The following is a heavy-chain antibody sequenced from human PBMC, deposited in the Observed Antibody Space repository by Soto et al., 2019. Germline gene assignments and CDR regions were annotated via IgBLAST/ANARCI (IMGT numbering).Heavy chain of an antibody. V-gene: IGHV3-23*01. CDR2: ISNSGDTI. CDR1: GFTFSYYT. Sequence: EVQLLESGGGLVQPGGSLRLSCVASGFTFSYYTMSWVRQAPGKGLEWVSGISNSGDTIYYADSVKGRFTISRDNFKNPLYLQIHSMKGDDTAVYYCADRVRAPTHYAYYDMDVWGQGTTVTVSS. CDR3: ADRVRAPTHYAYYDMDV. J-gene: IGHJ6*02. D-gene: IGHD1-26*01.